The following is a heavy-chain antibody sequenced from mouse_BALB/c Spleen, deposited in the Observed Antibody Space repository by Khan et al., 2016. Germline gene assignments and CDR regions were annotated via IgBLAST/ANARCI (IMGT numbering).Heavy chain of an antibody. V-gene: IGHV3-2*02. CDR1: GYSITSDYA. J-gene: IGHJ3*01. CDR3: ARGRGFAY. D-gene: IGHD3-3*01. Sequence: EVQLQESGPGLVKPSQSLSLTCTVTGYSITSDYAWNWIRQFPGNQLEWMGYISYSGTTSYNPSHKSRITITRDTSKNQFFLQLNSVTTEATATYSCARGRGFAYWGQGTLVTVSA. CDR2: ISYSGTT.